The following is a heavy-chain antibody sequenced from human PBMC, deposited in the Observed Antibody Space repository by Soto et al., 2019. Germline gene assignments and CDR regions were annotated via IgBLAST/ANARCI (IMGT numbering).Heavy chain of an antibody. V-gene: IGHV4-34*01. D-gene: IGHD4-17*01. CDR1: GGSFSGYY. Sequence: QVQLQQWGAGLLKPSETLSLTCAVYGGSFSGYYWSWIRQPPGKGLEWIGEINHSGSTNYNPSLKSRVTISVDTSKNQFSLKLNSVTAADTAVYYCASLTTTVTHDLSDYWGQGTLVTVSS. CDR2: INHSGST. J-gene: IGHJ4*02. CDR3: ASLTTTVTHDLSDY.